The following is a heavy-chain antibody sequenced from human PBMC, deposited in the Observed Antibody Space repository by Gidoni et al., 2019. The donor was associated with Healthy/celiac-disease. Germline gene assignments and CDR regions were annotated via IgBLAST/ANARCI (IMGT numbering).Heavy chain of an antibody. J-gene: IGHJ3*02. Sequence: QVQLVQSGAEVKKTGASVKVSCKASGYTFTGYYMHWVRQAPGQGLEWMGWINPNSGGTNYAQKFQGRVTMTRDTSISTAYMELSRLRSDDTAVYYCAVGYSSGWFKIGAFDIWGQGTMVTVSS. CDR3: AVGYSSGWFKIGAFDI. CDR2: INPNSGGT. V-gene: IGHV1-2*02. CDR1: GYTFTGYY. D-gene: IGHD6-19*01.